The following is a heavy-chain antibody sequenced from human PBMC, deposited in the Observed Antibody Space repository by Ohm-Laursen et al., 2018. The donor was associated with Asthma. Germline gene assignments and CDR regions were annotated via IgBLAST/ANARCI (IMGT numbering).Heavy chain of an antibody. CDR2: ISYDGSNK. CDR3: AREKKWDGTGSPGY. Sequence: SLRLSCAASGFTFSSYGMHWVRQAPGKGLEWVAVISYDGSNKYYADSVKGRFTISRDNSKNTLYLQMNSLRAEDTAVYYCAREKKWDGTGSPGYWGQGTLVTVSS. V-gene: IGHV3-30*03. J-gene: IGHJ4*02. CDR1: GFTFSSYG. D-gene: IGHD1-14*01.